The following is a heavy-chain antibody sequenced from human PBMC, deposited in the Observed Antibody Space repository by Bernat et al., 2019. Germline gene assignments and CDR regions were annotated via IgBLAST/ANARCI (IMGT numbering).Heavy chain of an antibody. J-gene: IGHJ3*02. CDR2: IRSSGSTI. D-gene: IGHD1-26*01. CDR3: AGDNVGGTPPDPI. CDR1: GFSFSDYY. Sequence: QVQLVESGGGLVKPGGSLRLSCAASGFSFSDYYMSWIRQAPGEGLEWVSYIRSSGSTIYYADSVKGRFTISRDNAKHSLYLQMNSLRAEDTAVYYCAGDNVGGTPPDPIWGRGTMVTVS. V-gene: IGHV3-11*01.